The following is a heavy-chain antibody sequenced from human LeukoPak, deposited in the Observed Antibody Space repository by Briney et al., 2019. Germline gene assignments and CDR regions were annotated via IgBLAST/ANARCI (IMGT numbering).Heavy chain of an antibody. V-gene: IGHV1-18*01. CDR2: ISAYNGNT. J-gene: IGHJ4*02. D-gene: IGHD6-19*01. CDR1: GYTFTSYG. Sequence: ASVTVSCTASGYTFTSYGISWVRQAPGQGLEWMGWISAYNGNTNYAQKLQGRVTITTDTSTSTAYMELRSLRSDDTAVYYCARDVKYSSGWYGSFDYWGQGTLVTVSS. CDR3: ARDVKYSSGWYGSFDY.